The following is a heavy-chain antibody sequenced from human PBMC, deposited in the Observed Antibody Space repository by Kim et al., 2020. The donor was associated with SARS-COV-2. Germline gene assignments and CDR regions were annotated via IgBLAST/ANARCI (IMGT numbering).Heavy chain of an antibody. V-gene: IGHV3-30*18. CDR1: GFTFSSYG. Sequence: GGSLRLSCAASGFTFSSYGMHWVRQAPGKGLEWVAVISYDGSNKYYADSVKGRFTISRDNSKNTLYLQMNSLRAEDTAVYYCAKDLFGDPYYFDYWAREPWSPSPQ. CDR3: AKDLFGDPYYFDY. J-gene: IGHJ4*02. D-gene: IGHD3-10*01. CDR2: ISYDGSNK.